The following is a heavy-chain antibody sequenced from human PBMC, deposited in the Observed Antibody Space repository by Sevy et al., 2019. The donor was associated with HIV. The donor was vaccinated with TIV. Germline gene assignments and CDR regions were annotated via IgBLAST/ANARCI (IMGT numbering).Heavy chain of an antibody. CDR3: ARENLDWNQSFDY. CDR2: ISYDGSNK. CDR1: GFTFSSYA. J-gene: IGHJ4*02. D-gene: IGHD3-9*01. V-gene: IGHV3-30-3*01. Sequence: GGSLRLSCAASGFTFSSYAMHWVRQPPGKGLEWVAVISYDGSNKYYADSVKGRFTISRDNSKNTLYLQMNSLRAEDTAMYYCARENLDWNQSFDYWGQGTLVTVSS.